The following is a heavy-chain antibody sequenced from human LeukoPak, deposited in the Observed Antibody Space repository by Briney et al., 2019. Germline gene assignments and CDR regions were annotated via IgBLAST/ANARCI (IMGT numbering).Heavy chain of an antibody. V-gene: IGHV1-8*03. CDR1: GYTFSNYD. D-gene: IGHD1-14*01. CDR2: MNPNSGNT. Sequence: GASVKVSCKASGYTFSNYDINWVRQATGQGLEWMGWMNPNSGNTGYAQKFQGRVTITRNTSINTAYMELSSLRSEDTAVYYCARGIRRNINYWFDPWGQGTLVTVSS. J-gene: IGHJ5*02. CDR3: ARGIRRNINYWFDP.